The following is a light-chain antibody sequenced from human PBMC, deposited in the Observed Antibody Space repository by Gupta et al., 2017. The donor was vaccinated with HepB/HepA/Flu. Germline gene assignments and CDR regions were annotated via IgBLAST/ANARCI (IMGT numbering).Light chain of an antibody. CDR2: DVS. V-gene: IGLV2-14*01. J-gene: IGLJ1*01. CDR1: SSDVGGYNY. Sequence: QSALTQPAPVSGSPGQPITISCTGTSSDVGGYNYVSWYQQHPGKAPKLMIYDVSNRPSGVSNRFSGSKSGNTASLTISGLQAEDEADYYCSSYTSSSTLVVFGTGTKVTVL. CDR3: SSYTSSSTLVV.